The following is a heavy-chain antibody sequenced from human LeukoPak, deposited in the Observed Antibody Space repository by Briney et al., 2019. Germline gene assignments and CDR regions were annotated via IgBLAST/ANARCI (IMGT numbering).Heavy chain of an antibody. Sequence: GGSLRLSCAASGFTLSSYDTHWVRQVTGEGLEWVSYIAPSGDTYYPDSVKGRFTISRENGKNSLSLQMNGLRAGDTAVYYCVREGGAVSGTGAFDIWGQGTLVTVSS. CDR3: VREGGAVSGTGAFDI. V-gene: IGHV3-13*01. D-gene: IGHD6-19*01. J-gene: IGHJ3*02. CDR2: IAPSGDT. CDR1: GFTLSSYD.